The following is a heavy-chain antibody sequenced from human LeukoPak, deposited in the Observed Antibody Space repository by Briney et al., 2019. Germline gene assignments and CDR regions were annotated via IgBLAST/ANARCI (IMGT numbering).Heavy chain of an antibody. Sequence: SETLSLTCTVSGGSISSYYWSWIRQPPGKGLEWIGYIYYSGSTNYNPSLKSRVTISVDTSKNQFSLKLSSVTAADTAVYYCARAGYDILTGYHHIAFDIWGQGTMVTVSS. CDR1: GGSISSYY. D-gene: IGHD3-9*01. V-gene: IGHV4-59*08. CDR2: IYYSGST. CDR3: ARAGYDILTGYHHIAFDI. J-gene: IGHJ3*02.